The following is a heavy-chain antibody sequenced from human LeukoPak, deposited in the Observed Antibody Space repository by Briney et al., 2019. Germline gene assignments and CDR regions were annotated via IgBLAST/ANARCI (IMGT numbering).Heavy chain of an antibody. Sequence: SETLSLTCTVSGGSISSGDYYWSWIRQPPGKGLEWIGEINHSGSTNYNPSLKSRVTISVDTSKNQFSLKLSSVTAADTAVYYCARGLGVALDYWGQGTLVTVSS. V-gene: IGHV4-39*07. J-gene: IGHJ4*02. CDR2: INHSGST. CDR3: ARGLGVALDY. D-gene: IGHD3-3*01. CDR1: GGSISSGDYY.